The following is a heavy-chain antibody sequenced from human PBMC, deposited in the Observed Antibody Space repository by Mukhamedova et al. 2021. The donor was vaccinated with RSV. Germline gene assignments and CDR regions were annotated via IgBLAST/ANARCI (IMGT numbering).Heavy chain of an antibody. V-gene: IGHV4-39*07. CDR2: ST. D-gene: IGHD3-22*01. J-gene: IGHJ4*02. Sequence: STYYNPSLKSRVTISVDTSKNQFSLKLSSVTAADTAVYYCASLKADSSGYYGFDYWGQGTLVTVSS. CDR3: ASLKADSSGYYGFDY.